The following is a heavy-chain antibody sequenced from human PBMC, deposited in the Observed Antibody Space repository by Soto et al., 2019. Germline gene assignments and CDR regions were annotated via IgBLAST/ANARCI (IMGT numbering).Heavy chain of an antibody. CDR2: IDPDDSYT. J-gene: IGHJ4*02. V-gene: IGHV5-10-1*01. CDR1: WYSFTNYL. Sequence: GESLKIYCKGSWYSFTNYLINWVRQMPGKGLEWMGRIDPDDSYTKYSPSFQGHVTISVDKSIITAYLQWSSLQASDTAIYYCARLPPPTYCSGSTCSGYWGQGTLVTVSS. CDR3: ARLPPPTYCSGSTCSGY. D-gene: IGHD2-15*01.